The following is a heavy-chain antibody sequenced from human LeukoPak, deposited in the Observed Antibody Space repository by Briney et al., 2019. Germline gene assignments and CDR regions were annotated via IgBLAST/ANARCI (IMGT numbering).Heavy chain of an antibody. J-gene: IGHJ5*02. CDR2: FDPEDGET. CDR1: GYTLTELS. Sequence: ASVKVSCKVSGYTLTELSMHWVRQAPGKGLEWKGGFDPEDGETIYAQKFQGRVTMTEDTSTDTAYMELSSLRSEDTAVYYCATAGTYYDSSGYYVTWGQGTLVTVSS. D-gene: IGHD3-22*01. CDR3: ATAGTYYDSSGYYVT. V-gene: IGHV1-24*01.